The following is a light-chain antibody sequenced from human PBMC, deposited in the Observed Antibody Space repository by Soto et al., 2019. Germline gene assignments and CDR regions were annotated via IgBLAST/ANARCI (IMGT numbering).Light chain of an antibody. CDR3: AADHDSGSNFVI. V-gene: IGLV9-49*01. CDR2: VGTGGIVG. Sequence: QSVLTQPPSASASLGASVTLTCTLSSGYSNYEVDWYQQRPGKGPRFVMRVGTGGIVGSKGDGIPDRFSVLGSGLNRYLTIKNIQEEDESDYHCAADHDSGSNFVIFGGGTKLTVL. J-gene: IGLJ2*01. CDR1: SGYSNYE.